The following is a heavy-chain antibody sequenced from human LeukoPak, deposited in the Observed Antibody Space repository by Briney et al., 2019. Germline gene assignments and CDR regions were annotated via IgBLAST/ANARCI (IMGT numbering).Heavy chain of an antibody. CDR1: GFTFSSYE. CDR3: AKSEAHQRYYYGSGTPGGPFDY. Sequence: GGSLRLSCAASGFTFSSYEMNWVRQAPGKGLEWVSAISGSGGSTYYADSVKGRFTISRDNSKNTLYLQMNSLRAEDTAVYYCAKSEAHQRYYYGSGTPGGPFDYWGQGTLVTVSS. D-gene: IGHD3-10*01. V-gene: IGHV3-23*01. J-gene: IGHJ4*02. CDR2: ISGSGGST.